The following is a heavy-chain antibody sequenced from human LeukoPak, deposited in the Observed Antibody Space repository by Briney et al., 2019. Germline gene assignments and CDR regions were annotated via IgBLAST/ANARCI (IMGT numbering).Heavy chain of an antibody. CDR2: IYYSGST. V-gene: IGHV4-39*01. Sequence: PSETLSLTCTVSGGSISSSSYYWGWIRQPPGKGLEWIGSIYYSGSTYYNPSLKSRVTISVDTSKNQFSLKVSSVTAADTAVYYCARHSDDYRCLGYWGQGTLVTVSS. J-gene: IGHJ4*02. D-gene: IGHD4-11*01. CDR3: ARHSDDYRCLGY. CDR1: GGSISSSSYY.